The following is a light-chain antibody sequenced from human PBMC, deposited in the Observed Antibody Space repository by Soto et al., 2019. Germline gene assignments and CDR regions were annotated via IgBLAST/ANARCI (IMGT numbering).Light chain of an antibody. CDR1: SSDVGGYNY. V-gene: IGLV2-14*01. CDR2: EVS. J-gene: IGLJ1*01. CDR3: SSYISSSIDDV. Sequence: QSALTQPASVSGSPGQSITMSCTGTSSDVGGYNYVSWYQQHPGKAPKLMIYEVSNRPSGVSNRFSGSKSGNTASLTISGPQAEDEADYYCSSYISSSIDDVFGTGTKVTVL.